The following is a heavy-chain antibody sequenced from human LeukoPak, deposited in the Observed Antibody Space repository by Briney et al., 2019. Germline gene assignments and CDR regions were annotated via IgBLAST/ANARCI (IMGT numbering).Heavy chain of an antibody. Sequence: GASVKVSCKASGYTFTGYYMHWVRQAPGQGLEWMGWINPNSGGTNYAQKFQGWVTMTRDTSISTAYMELSRLRSDDTAVYYCARGSSSRYGWFDPWGQGTLVTVSS. J-gene: IGHJ5*02. CDR1: GYTFTGYY. V-gene: IGHV1-2*04. CDR2: INPNSGGT. CDR3: ARGSSSRYGWFDP. D-gene: IGHD6-13*01.